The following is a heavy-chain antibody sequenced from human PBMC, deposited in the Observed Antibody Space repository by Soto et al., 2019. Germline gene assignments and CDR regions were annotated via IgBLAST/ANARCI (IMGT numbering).Heavy chain of an antibody. CDR2: IWNDGSHE. CDR1: GFTFSLFG. CDR3: AASYCSSDSCYRVLDY. J-gene: IGHJ4*02. V-gene: IGHV3-33*01. D-gene: IGHD2-2*02. Sequence: QVQLVESGGGVVRPGRSLRLSCAASGFTFSLFGMHWVRQAPGKGLEGVALIWNDGSHEYYADSVKGRFTISRDNSINTLYLQMDRLRVEDTGVYYCAASYCSSDSCYRVLDYWGQGALSTVSS.